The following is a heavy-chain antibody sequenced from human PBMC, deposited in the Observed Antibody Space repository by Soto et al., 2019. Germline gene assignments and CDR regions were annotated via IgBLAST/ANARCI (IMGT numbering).Heavy chain of an antibody. V-gene: IGHV1-18*01. D-gene: IGHD1-26*01. CDR1: GYNFTRFG. CDR2: ISTYNGNT. Sequence: QAHLVQSGAEVKKPGASVQVSCKSSGYNFTRFGISWVRQAPEQGLEWMGWISTYNGNTNYAQRLQGRVTMTTDTSTNTAYMELRSLRSDDTAVYYCARLYIVGTTMSYGMDVWGQGTTVTVSS. J-gene: IGHJ6*02. CDR3: ARLYIVGTTMSYGMDV.